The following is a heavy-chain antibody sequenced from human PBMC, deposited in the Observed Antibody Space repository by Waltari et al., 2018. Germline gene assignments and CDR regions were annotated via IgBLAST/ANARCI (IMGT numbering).Heavy chain of an antibody. CDR2: IYHSGRP. D-gene: IGHD5-18*01. CDR1: GYSISSGYY. V-gene: IGHV4-38-2*01. J-gene: IGHJ5*02. Sequence: QVQLQESGPGLVKPSETLSLTCDVSGYSISSGYYWGWIRQPPGKGLEWIGSIYHSGRPYYNPSLRSRVTISVDKSKNQFSRKLSSVTAADTAVYHCARVDDPYSFGSGWFEPWGQGTLVTVSS. CDR3: ARVDDPYSFGSGWFEP.